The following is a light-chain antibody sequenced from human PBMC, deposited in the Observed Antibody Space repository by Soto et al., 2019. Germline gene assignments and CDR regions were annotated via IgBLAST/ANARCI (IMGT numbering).Light chain of an antibody. J-gene: IGKJ1*01. CDR2: DVS. CDR1: QSVTTY. CDR3: QQYGSSYPWT. V-gene: IGKV3-20*01. Sequence: EIVLTQSPATLSLSPGERATLSCRASQSVTTYFAWYQQKPGQAPRLLIYDVSNRAPAIPDRFSGSGSGTDFTLTIRRLEPEDFAVYYCQQYGSSYPWTFGQGTKVDIK.